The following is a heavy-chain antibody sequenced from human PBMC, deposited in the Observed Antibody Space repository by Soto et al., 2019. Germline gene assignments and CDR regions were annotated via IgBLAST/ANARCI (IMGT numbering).Heavy chain of an antibody. J-gene: IGHJ5*02. CDR2: ISGSGVST. CDR1: GFPFSTYS. D-gene: IGHD4-17*01. V-gene: IGHV3-23*01. Sequence: PGGSLSLSCAASGFPFSTYSMNWVRQAPGKGLEWVSAISGSGVSTYYADSVKGRFTISRDNSKNMLYLQMNSLRVEDTAIYNCAKIATGPWGQGTLVTVSS. CDR3: AKIATGP.